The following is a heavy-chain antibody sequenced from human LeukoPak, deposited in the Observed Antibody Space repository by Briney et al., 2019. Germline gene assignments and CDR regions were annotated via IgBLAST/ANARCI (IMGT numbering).Heavy chain of an antibody. J-gene: IGHJ6*03. CDR2: IIPIFGTA. D-gene: IGHD6-13*01. Sequence: SVKVSCKASGGTFSSYAISWVRQAPGQGLEWMGGIIPIFGTANYAQKFQGRVTITADESTSTAYMELSSLRSEDTAVYYCAREGSYSSSLYYMDVWGKGTTVTVSS. V-gene: IGHV1-69*13. CDR3: AREGSYSSSLYYMDV. CDR1: GGTFSSYA.